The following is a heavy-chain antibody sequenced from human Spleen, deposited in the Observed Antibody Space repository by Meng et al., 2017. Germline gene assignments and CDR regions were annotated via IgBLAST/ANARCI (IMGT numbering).Heavy chain of an antibody. D-gene: IGHD3-16*01. Sequence: QVQLQESAQGLVKPSQTLSLTCTVSGGSISSGGYYWSWIRQHPGKGLEWIGYIYYSGSTYYNPSLKSRDTISVDTSKNQFSLKLSSVTAADTAVYYCASGRFGWFDPWGQGTLVTVSS. CDR2: IYYSGST. CDR1: GGSISSGGYY. CDR3: ASGRFGWFDP. V-gene: IGHV4-31*03. J-gene: IGHJ5*02.